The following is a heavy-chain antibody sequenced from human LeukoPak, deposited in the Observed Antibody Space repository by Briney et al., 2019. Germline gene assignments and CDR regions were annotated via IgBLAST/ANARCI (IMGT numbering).Heavy chain of an antibody. CDR1: GFTFSNYW. CDR3: ARDLGQYYDTSDNCFDP. D-gene: IGHD3-22*01. V-gene: IGHV3-74*01. Sequence: GGSLRLSCAASGFTFSNYWMHWVRHAPRQGLVWVSRMNSDGSNTNYAHPAKGRFTISRENAKNSLNLQMPSLRAEDTAVYYCARDLGQYYDTSDNCFDPWGQGTLVTVSS. CDR2: MNSDGSNT. J-gene: IGHJ5*02.